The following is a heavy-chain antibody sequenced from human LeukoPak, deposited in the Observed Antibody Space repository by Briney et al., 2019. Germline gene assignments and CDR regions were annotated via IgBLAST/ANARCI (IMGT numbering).Heavy chain of an antibody. V-gene: IGHV4-39*01. J-gene: IGHJ4*02. CDR2: IYYSGSS. CDR3: ARHRSGWLQSSFDY. CDR1: GGSISSSSSY. Sequence: SETLSLTCSVSGGSISSSSSYWGWIRQPPGKGLEWSGSIYYSGSSFDNPALKSRVTISVDTSKNQFSLKLSSVTAADTAVYYCARHRSGWLQSSFDYWGQGTLVTVSS. D-gene: IGHD5-24*01.